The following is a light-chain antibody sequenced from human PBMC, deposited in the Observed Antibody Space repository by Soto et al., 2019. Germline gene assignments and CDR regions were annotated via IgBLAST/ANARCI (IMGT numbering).Light chain of an antibody. CDR3: QQSYSNTRT. Sequence: DIHMTHSPCSLSASVGYRVTITCRASQSISRYLNWYQQKPGKAPKLLIYAASSLQSGVPSRFSGSGSGTDFTITISSMKNEDFETYYCQQSYSNTRTFGQGTKVDIK. J-gene: IGKJ1*01. CDR2: AAS. CDR1: QSISRY. V-gene: IGKV1-39*01.